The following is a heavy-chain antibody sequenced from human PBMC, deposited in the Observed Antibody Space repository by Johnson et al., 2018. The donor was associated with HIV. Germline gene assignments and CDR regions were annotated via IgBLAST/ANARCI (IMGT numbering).Heavy chain of an antibody. Sequence: VQLVESGGGVVQPGRSLRLSCAASGFTFSSYGMHWVRQAPGKGLEWVAVIWYDGSNKYYADSVKGRFTISRDNSKNTLYLQMNSLRAEDTAVYYCASVYYDILTGYYYDAFDMWGQGTMVTVSS. D-gene: IGHD3-9*01. J-gene: IGHJ3*02. CDR3: ASVYYDILTGYYYDAFDM. CDR2: IWYDGSNK. V-gene: IGHV3-30*19. CDR1: GFTFSSYG.